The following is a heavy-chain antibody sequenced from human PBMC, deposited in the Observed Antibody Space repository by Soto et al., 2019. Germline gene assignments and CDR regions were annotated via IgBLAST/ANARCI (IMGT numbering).Heavy chain of an antibody. J-gene: IGHJ3*02. CDR2: IYPGDSDT. V-gene: IGHV5-51*01. D-gene: IGHD3-22*01. CDR1: GYSFTSYW. CDR3: AREQTYYYDSSGYSPDAFDI. Sequence: PGESLKISCKGSGYSFTSYWIGWVRQMPGKGLEWMGIIYPGDSDTRYSPSFQGQVTISADKSISTAYLQWSSLKASDTAMYYCAREQTYYYDSSGYSPDAFDIWGQGTMVTVSS.